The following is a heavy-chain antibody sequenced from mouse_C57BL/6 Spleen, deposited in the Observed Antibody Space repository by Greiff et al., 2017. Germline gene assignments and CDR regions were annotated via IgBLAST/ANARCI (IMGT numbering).Heavy chain of an antibody. Sequence: QVQLQQPGAELVKPGASVKMSCTASGYTFTSYWITWVKQRPGQGLEWIGDIYPGSGSTNYTAKFKSKATLTVDTSSSTAYMQLSSLTSEDAAVXYCAKGGYYGNRWYFDVWGTGTTVTVSS. CDR2: IYPGSGST. J-gene: IGHJ1*03. D-gene: IGHD2-1*01. CDR1: GYTFTSYW. CDR3: AKGGYYGNRWYFDV. V-gene: IGHV1-55*01.